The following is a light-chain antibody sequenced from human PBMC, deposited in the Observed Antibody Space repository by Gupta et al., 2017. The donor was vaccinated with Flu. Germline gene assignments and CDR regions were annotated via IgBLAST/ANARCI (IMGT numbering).Light chain of an antibody. CDR2: EVS. Sequence: TQSPLSLPVTLGQPASISCRASQSLVYSDGNTDLNWFQQRPGQSPRRLMYEVSNRESGVPDRFSGSGSGTDFTLNISRLEAEDVGVYYCMKDTHLWTFGQGTKLEIK. CDR3: MKDTHLWT. CDR1: QSLVYSDGNTD. V-gene: IGKV2-30*01. J-gene: IGKJ1*01.